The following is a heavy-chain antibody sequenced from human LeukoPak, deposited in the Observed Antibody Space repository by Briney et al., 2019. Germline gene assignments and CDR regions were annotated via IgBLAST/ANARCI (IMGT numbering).Heavy chain of an antibody. V-gene: IGHV3-11*06. J-gene: IGHJ4*02. D-gene: IGHD6-6*01. CDR2: ISSSNSDT. Sequence: KTGGSLRLSCAASGFTFSDSYMSWIRQAPGKGLEWVSYISSSNSDTNYADSVKGRFTISRDNAKNSLYLQMNSLRAEDTAVYYCARGSRAIQLGDDYWGQGTLVTVSS. CDR1: GFTFSDSY. CDR3: ARGSRAIQLGDDY.